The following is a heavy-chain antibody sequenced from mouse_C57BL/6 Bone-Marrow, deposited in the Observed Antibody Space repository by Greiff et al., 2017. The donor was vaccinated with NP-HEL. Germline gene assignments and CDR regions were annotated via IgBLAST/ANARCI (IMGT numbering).Heavy chain of an antibody. V-gene: IGHV1-19*01. CDR1: GYTFTDYY. Sequence: EVQLHQSGPVLVKPGASVKMSCKASGYTFTDYYMNWVKQSHGKSLEWIGVINPYNGGTSYNQKFKGKATLTVDKSSSTAYMELNSLTSEDSAVYDCARGEAQAPVAYWGQGTLVTVSA. J-gene: IGHJ3*01. D-gene: IGHD3-2*02. CDR3: ARGEAQAPVAY. CDR2: INPYNGGT.